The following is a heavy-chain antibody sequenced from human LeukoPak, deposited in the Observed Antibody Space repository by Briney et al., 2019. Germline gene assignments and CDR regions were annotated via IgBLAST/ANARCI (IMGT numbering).Heavy chain of an antibody. Sequence: GGSLRLSCAASGFTFSTYGMHWVRQGPGKGLEWVSAISGSGGSTYYADSVKGRFTISRDNSKNTLYLQMNSLRAEDTAVYYCARDYGSGGDYWGQGTLVTVSS. D-gene: IGHD4-17*01. CDR3: ARDYGSGGDY. CDR1: GFTFSTYG. CDR2: ISGSGGST. V-gene: IGHV3-23*01. J-gene: IGHJ4*02.